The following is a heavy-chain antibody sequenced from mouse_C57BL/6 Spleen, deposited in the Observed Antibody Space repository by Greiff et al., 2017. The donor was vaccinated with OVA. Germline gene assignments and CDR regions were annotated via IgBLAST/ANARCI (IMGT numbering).Heavy chain of an antibody. V-gene: IGHV1-66*01. Sequence: QVQLQQSGPELVKPGASVKISCKASGYSFTSYYIHWVKQRPGQGLEWIGWIYPGSGNTKYNEKFKGKATLTADTSSSTAYMQLSSLTSEDSAVYYCARRHYGSSYGFAYWGQGTLVTVSA. D-gene: IGHD1-1*01. J-gene: IGHJ3*01. CDR1: GYSFTSYY. CDR2: IYPGSGNT. CDR3: ARRHYGSSYGFAY.